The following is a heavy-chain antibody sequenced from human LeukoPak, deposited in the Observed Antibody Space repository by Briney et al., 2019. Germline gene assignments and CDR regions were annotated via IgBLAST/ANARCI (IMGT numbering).Heavy chain of an antibody. V-gene: IGHV3-53*01. J-gene: IGHJ6*03. CDR3: ARHGTITMVRGRLRYYYMDV. CDR1: GFTVSSNY. D-gene: IGHD3-10*01. CDR2: IYSGGST. Sequence: GGSLRLSCAASGFTVSSNYMSWVRQAPGKGLEWVSVIYSGGSTYYADSVKGRFTISRDNSKNTLYLQMNSLRAEDTAVYYCARHGTITMVRGRLRYYYMDVWGKGATITISS.